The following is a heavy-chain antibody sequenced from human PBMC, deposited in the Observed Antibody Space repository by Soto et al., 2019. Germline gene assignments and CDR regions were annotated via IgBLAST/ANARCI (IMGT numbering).Heavy chain of an antibody. CDR3: ARGGSGDIVVVAAIDY. CDR2: IFYSGSN. CDR1: GGSISSGNYY. Sequence: QVQLQESGPGLVKPSQTLSLTCTVSGGSISSGNYYWSWIRQHPGKGLEWIGYIFYSGSNYYNPSLQSRVTISVDTSKNQFSLKLSSVTAADTAVYYCARGGSGDIVVVAAIDYWGQGTLVTVSS. D-gene: IGHD2-15*01. V-gene: IGHV4-31*03. J-gene: IGHJ4*02.